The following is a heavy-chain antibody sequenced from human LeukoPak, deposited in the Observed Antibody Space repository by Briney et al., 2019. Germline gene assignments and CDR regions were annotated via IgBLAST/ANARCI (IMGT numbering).Heavy chain of an antibody. V-gene: IGHV3-48*01. D-gene: IGHD6-19*01. CDR1: GFIFGGYT. CDR3: ASRRSGWPNDAFDI. J-gene: IGHJ3*02. CDR2: ISPSGGNI. Sequence: PGGSLRLSCAGSGFIFGGYTMNWVRQAPGKGLEWLSYISPSGGNIFYADSVKGRFTISRDNAKNSVYLQMNSLRAEDTAVYYCASRRSGWPNDAFDIWGQGTMVTVSS.